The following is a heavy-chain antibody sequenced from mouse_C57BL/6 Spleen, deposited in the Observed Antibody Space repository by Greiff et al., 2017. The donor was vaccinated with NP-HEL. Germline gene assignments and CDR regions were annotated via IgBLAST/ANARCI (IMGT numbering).Heavy chain of an antibody. D-gene: IGHD1-1*01. CDR2: IDPTSGGT. V-gene: IGHV1-72*01. Sequence: QVQLQQPGAELVKPGASVKLSCKASGYTFTSYWMHWVKQRPGRGLEWIGRIDPTSGGTKYNEKFKSKATLTVDKPSSTAYMQLRSLTSEDAAVYYCARRSYYGSPWYFDVWGTGTTVTVSS. CDR3: ARRSYYGSPWYFDV. CDR1: GYTFTSYW. J-gene: IGHJ1*03.